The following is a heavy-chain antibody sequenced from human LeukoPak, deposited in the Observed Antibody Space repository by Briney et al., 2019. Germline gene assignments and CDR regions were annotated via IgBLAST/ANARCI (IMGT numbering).Heavy chain of an antibody. D-gene: IGHD3-10*01. CDR1: GFTFSSYA. CDR3: ANSRGYGSGNL. CDR2: VSGSGDRT. V-gene: IGHV3-23*01. Sequence: HTGGSLRLSCAASGFTFSSYAMSWVRQAPGKGLEWISAVSGSGDRTYYAGSVKGRFTISRDNSKNIVYLRMNSLRAEDTAVYFCANSRGYGSGNLWGQGTLVTVSS. J-gene: IGHJ4*02.